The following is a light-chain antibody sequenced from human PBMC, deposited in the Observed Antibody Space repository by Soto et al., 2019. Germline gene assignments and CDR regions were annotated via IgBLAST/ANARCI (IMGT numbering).Light chain of an antibody. J-gene: IGKJ1*01. CDR3: QQYYSTPPWT. CDR2: WAS. CDR1: QRVLYSSNNKNY. Sequence: DIVMTQSPDSLAVSLGERATTNCKSSQRVLYSSNNKNYLAWYQQKPGQPPKLLIYWASTRESGVPDRFSGSGSGTDFTLTIISLQAEDVSVYYCQQYYSTPPWTFGQGTKVEIK. V-gene: IGKV4-1*01.